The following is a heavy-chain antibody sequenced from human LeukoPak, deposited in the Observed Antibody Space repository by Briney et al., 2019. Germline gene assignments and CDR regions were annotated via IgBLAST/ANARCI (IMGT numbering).Heavy chain of an antibody. CDR2: IYYSGST. J-gene: IGHJ4*02. Sequence: PSETLSLTCTVSGGSISSSSYYWGWIRQPPGKGLEWIGSIYYSGSTYYNPSLKSRVTISVDTSKNQFSLKLSSVTAADTAVYYCARGLAAIGYFDYWGQGTLVTVSS. D-gene: IGHD5-18*01. CDR1: GGSISSSSYY. V-gene: IGHV4-39*07. CDR3: ARGLAAIGYFDY.